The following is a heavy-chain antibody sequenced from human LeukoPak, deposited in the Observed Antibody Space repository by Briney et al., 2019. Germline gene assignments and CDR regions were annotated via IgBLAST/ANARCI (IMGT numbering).Heavy chain of an antibody. CDR3: ARDPPAPRYRYSGSYQPLGY. Sequence: SETLSLTCAVSGGSISSSNWWSWVRQPPGKGLEWIGEIYHSGSTNYNPSLKSRVTISVDTSKNQFSLKLSSVTAADTAVYYCARDPPAPRYRYSGSYQPLGYWGQGTLVTVSS. D-gene: IGHD1-26*01. CDR2: IYHSGST. CDR1: GGSISSSNW. J-gene: IGHJ4*02. V-gene: IGHV4-4*02.